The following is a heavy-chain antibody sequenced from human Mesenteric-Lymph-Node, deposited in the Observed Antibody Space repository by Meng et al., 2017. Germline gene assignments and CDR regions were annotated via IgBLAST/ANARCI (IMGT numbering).Heavy chain of an antibody. CDR3: AKDHNFGGSGALFDY. Sequence: VHLQESGPGLVKPSQTLSLTCTVSGGSISSGGYYWSWVRQAPGKGLEWVSTISGGPFYADSVKGRFTISRDNSQSTVYLQMNSLRAEDTAIYYCAKDHNFGGSGALFDYWGQGTLVTVSS. CDR2: ISGGP. D-gene: IGHD2-15*01. J-gene: IGHJ4*02. CDR1: GGSISSGGYY. V-gene: IGHV3-23*01.